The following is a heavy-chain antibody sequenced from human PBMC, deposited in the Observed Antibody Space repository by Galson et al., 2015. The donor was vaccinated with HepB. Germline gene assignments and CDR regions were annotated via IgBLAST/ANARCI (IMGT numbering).Heavy chain of an antibody. CDR3: AKTVLKYDFWSGYSRDYYYGMDV. CDR1: GFTFSSYA. J-gene: IGHJ6*02. D-gene: IGHD3-3*01. Sequence: SLRLSCAASGFTFSSYAMSWVRQAPGKGLEWVSAISGSGGSTYYADSVKGRFTISRDNSKNTLYLQMNSLRAEDTAVYYCAKTVLKYDFWSGYSRDYYYGMDVWGQGTTVTVSS. CDR2: ISGSGGST. V-gene: IGHV3-23*01.